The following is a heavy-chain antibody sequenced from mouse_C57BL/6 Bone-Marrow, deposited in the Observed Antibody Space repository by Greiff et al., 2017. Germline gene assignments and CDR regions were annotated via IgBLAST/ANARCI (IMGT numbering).Heavy chain of an antibody. CDR3: ARWDYFGGFAY. CDR1: GYTFTSYW. J-gene: IGHJ3*01. CDR2: IHPNSGST. Sequence: QVQLQQPGAELVKPGASVKLSCKASGYTFTSYWMHWVKQRPGQGLEWIGMIHPNSGSTNYNEKFKSKATLTVDKSSSTAYMQLSSLTSEDAAVYYCARWDYFGGFAYWGQGTLVTVSA. D-gene: IGHD1-1*01. V-gene: IGHV1-64*01.